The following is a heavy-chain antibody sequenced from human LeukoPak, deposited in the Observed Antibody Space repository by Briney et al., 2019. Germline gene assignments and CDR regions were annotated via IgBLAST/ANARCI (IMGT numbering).Heavy chain of an antibody. CDR3: SRGPPDY. CDR1: GFTFSSYG. J-gene: IGHJ4*02. Sequence: PGRSLRLSCAASGFTFSSYGMHWVRQAPGKGLEWVAVIWYDGSNKYYADSVKGRFTISRDNSKNTLYLQMNSLKTEDTAVYYCSRGPPDYWGQGTLVTVSS. V-gene: IGHV3-33*01. CDR2: IWYDGSNK.